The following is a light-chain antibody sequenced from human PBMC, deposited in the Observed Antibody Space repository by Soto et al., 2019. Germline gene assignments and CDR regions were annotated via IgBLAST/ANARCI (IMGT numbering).Light chain of an antibody. Sequence: DILMTQSPDSLAVSLGERATINCKSSQSVLYKSNSKNYLAWYQQKPGQPPKLLLYWASTRESGVPDRFSGSGSGTDFTLTISALQAEDVAIYYCQQYHTPPLSFGGGTKVDIK. V-gene: IGKV4-1*01. CDR3: QQYHTPPLS. J-gene: IGKJ4*01. CDR2: WAS. CDR1: QSVLYKSNSKNY.